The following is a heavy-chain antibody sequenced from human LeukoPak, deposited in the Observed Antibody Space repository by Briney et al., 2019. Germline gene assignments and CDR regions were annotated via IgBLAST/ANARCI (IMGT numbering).Heavy chain of an antibody. J-gene: IGHJ2*01. CDR1: GYMFTSYW. Sequence: GESLKISCKGSGYMFTSYWIGWVRQMPGKGLEWMGIIYPGDSDIRYSPSFQGQVTISVDKSISTTYLQWNSLKSSDTAMYYCAKTGPHWYFEFWGRGTPVTVSS. CDR3: AKTGPHWYFEF. V-gene: IGHV5-51*01. CDR2: IYPGDSDI.